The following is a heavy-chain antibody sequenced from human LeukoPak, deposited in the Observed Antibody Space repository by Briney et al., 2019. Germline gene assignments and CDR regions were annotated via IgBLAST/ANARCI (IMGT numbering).Heavy chain of an antibody. CDR2: ISGSGGST. J-gene: IGHJ3*02. Sequence: GGSLRLSCAASGFIFSSYGMSWVRQAPGKGLEWVSAISGSGGSTYYADSVKGRFTISRDNSKNTLYLQMNSLRAEDTAVYYCARDPDAFDIWGQGTMVTVSS. CDR1: GFIFSSYG. V-gene: IGHV3-23*01. CDR3: ARDPDAFDI.